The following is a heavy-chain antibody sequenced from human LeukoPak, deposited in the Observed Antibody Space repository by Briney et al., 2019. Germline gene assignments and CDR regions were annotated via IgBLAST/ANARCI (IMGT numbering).Heavy chain of an antibody. CDR2: INHSGST. V-gene: IGHV4-34*01. CDR1: GGSFSGYY. D-gene: IGHD1-26*01. J-gene: IGHJ1*01. Sequence: PSETLSLTCAVYGGSFSGYYWSWIRQPPGKGLEWIGEINHSGSTNYNPSLKSRVTISVDPSKNQFSLKLSSVTAADTAVYYCARGPTSPEVGATVHFQHWGQGTLVTVSS. CDR3: ARGPTSPEVGATVHFQH.